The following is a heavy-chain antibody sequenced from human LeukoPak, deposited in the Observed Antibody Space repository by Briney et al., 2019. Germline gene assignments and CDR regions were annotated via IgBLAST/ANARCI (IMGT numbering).Heavy chain of an antibody. D-gene: IGHD5-12*01. J-gene: IGHJ6*03. CDR3: ARDLRGYSGYDYPPYYYYYMDV. CDR1: GGSISSGSYY. V-gene: IGHV4-61*02. Sequence: PSQTLSLTCTVSGGSISSGSYYWSWIRQPAGKGLEWIGRIYTSGSTNYNPSLKSRVTISVDTSKNQFSLKLSSVTAADTAVYYSARDLRGYSGYDYPPYYYYYMDVWGNGTTVTVSS. CDR2: IYTSGST.